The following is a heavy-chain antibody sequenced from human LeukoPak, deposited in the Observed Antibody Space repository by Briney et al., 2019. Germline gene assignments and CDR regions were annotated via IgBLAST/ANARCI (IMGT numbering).Heavy chain of an antibody. CDR3: AREKREPRKDSSSSVWFDP. CDR1: GYSFTGYY. V-gene: IGHV1-2*02. J-gene: IGHJ5*02. CDR2: INPNSGGT. Sequence: GASVKVSCKASGYSFTGYYMHWVRQAPGQGLEWMGWINPNSGGTNYALKFQGRVTMTRDTSINTTYMQLSSLRSDDSAVYYCAREKREPRKDSSSSVWFDPWGQGTLVTVSS. D-gene: IGHD6-6*01.